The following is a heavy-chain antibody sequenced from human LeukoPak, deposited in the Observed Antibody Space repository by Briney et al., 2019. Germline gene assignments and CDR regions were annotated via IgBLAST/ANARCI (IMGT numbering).Heavy chain of an antibody. Sequence: PSETLSLTCTVSCDSMNNSLFSWIRQPPGKSLELIGYISDSWITNYNPSLKNRVTFSVDTSRGQFHLNLRSVTAADTALYFRAGNRFRIAGAYWFDPWGRGTLVTVSS. CDR2: ISDSWIT. CDR3: AGNRFRIAGAYWFDP. CDR1: CDSMNNSL. D-gene: IGHD2-15*01. J-gene: IGHJ5*02. V-gene: IGHV4-59*01.